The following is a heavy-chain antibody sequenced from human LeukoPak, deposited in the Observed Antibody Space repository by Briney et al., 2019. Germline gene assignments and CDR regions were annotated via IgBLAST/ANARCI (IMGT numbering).Heavy chain of an antibody. CDR1: GFTFSSSA. D-gene: IGHD7-27*01. J-gene: IGHJ4*02. CDR3: AKGRTWGYFDY. V-gene: IGHV3-23*01. Sequence: GGSLRLSCAASGFTFSSSAMSWVRQAPGKGLEWVSAISGSGGSTYYADSVKGRFTISRDNSRNTTYLQMKRLRADDTAVYYCAKGRTWGYFDYWGQGTLVTVSS. CDR2: ISGSGGST.